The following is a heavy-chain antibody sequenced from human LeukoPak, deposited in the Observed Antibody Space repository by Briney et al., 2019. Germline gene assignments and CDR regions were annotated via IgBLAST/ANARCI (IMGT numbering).Heavy chain of an antibody. D-gene: IGHD6-19*01. Sequence: SQTLSLTFAISGDSVSSNSAAWNWIRQSPSRGLEWLGRTYYRSKWFINYAPFVKSRIIINPDTPKNQVSLQLNSVTPEDTAVYYCTRSDCSSGRCPGFDNWGQGTLVTVSS. CDR1: GDSVSSNSAA. CDR3: TRSDCSSGRCPGFDN. CDR2: TYYRSKWFI. V-gene: IGHV6-1*01. J-gene: IGHJ4*02.